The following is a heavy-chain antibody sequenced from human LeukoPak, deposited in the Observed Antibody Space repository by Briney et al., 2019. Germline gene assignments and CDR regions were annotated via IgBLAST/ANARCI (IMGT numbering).Heavy chain of an antibody. Sequence: SVKVSCKASGGTFSSYAISWVRQAPGQGLEWMGGIIPIFGTANYAQKFQGRVTITADESTSTAYMELSSLRSEDTAVYYCARDRQAPTHGIQLWPRSYSSGSAFDPWGQRTLVTVSS. CDR1: GGTFSSYA. D-gene: IGHD5-18*01. CDR2: IIPIFGTA. V-gene: IGHV1-69*13. CDR3: ARDRQAPTHGIQLWPRSYSSGSAFDP. J-gene: IGHJ5*02.